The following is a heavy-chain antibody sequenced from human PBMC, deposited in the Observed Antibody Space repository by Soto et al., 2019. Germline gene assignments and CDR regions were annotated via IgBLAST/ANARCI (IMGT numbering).Heavy chain of an antibody. Sequence: QVQLVESGGGVVQPGRSLRLSCAASGFPFTTYGMHWVREGPGKGLEWVAVISYDGSNKYYADSVKGRFTISRDNSTNTLYLQMNSLRPEDTALYYCVGGQYYFDYRGQGTLATVSS. V-gene: IGHV3-30*03. J-gene: IGHJ4*02. CDR2: ISYDGSNK. CDR1: GFPFTTYG. D-gene: IGHD3-10*01. CDR3: VGGQYYFDY.